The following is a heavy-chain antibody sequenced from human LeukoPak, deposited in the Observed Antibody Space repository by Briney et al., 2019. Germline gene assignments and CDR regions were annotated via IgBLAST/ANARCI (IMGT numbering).Heavy chain of an antibody. J-gene: IGHJ5*02. CDR1: GFTFSDYY. V-gene: IGHV3-11*04. CDR3: ARDWGVVPAAIVDP. CDR2: ISSSGSTI. D-gene: IGHD2-2*01. Sequence: GGSLRLSCAASGFTFSDYYMSWIRQAPGKGLEWVSYISSSGSTIYYADSVKGRFTISRDNAKNSLYLQMNSLRAEDTAVYYCARDWGVVPAAIVDPWGQGTLVTVSS.